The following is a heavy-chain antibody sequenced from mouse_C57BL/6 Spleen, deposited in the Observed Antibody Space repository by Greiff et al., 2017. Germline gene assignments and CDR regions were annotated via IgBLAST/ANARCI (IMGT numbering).Heavy chain of an antibody. CDR3: AKKGLLGYYAMDY. CDR1: GFSLTSYG. Sequence: QVQLKESGPGLVQPSQSLSITCTVSGFSLTSYGVHWVRQSPGKGLEWLGVIWRGGSTDYNAACMSRLSITKDNSKSQVFFKMNSLQADDTAIYYCAKKGLLGYYAMDYWGQGTSVTVSS. D-gene: IGHD2-3*01. CDR2: IWRGGST. J-gene: IGHJ4*01. V-gene: IGHV2-5*01.